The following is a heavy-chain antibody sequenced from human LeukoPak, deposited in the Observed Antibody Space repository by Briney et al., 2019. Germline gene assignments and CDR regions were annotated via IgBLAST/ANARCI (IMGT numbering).Heavy chain of an antibody. CDR2: IYYSGST. V-gene: IGHV4-61*01. J-gene: IGHJ5*02. CDR1: GGSVSSGSYY. CDR3: ARGPGGHSGWFDP. Sequence: PSETLSLTCTVSGGSVSSGSYYWSWIRQPPGKGLEWIGYIYYSGSTNYNSSLKSRVTMSLDTSKNQFSLKLSSVTAADTAVYYCARGPGGHSGWFDPWGQGTLVTVSS. D-gene: IGHD2-21*02.